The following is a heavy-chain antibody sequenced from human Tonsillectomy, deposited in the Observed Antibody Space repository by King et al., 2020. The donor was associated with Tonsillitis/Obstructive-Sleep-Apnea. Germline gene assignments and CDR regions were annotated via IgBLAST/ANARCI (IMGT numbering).Heavy chain of an antibody. D-gene: IGHD3-10*01. V-gene: IGHV3-23*04. Sequence: VQLVESGGGLVQPGGSLRLSCAASGFTFSSYAMSWVRQAPGKGLEWVSAISGSGGSTYYADSVKGRFTISRDNSKNTLYLQMNSLRAEDTAVYYCAKARRDYYGSGSYYNAYWGQGTLVTVSS. CDR1: GFTFSSYA. CDR2: ISGSGGST. CDR3: AKARRDYYGSGSYYNAY. J-gene: IGHJ4*02.